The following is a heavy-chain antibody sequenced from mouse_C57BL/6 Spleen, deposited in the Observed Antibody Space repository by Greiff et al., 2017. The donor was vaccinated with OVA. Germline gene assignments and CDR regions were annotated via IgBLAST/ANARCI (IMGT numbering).Heavy chain of an antibody. J-gene: IGHJ2*01. D-gene: IGHD2-2*01. Sequence: QVQLQQPGAELVRPGSSVKLSCKASGYTFTSYWMHWVKQRPIQGLEWIGNIDPSDSETHYNQKFKDKATLTVDKSSSTAYMQLRSLTSEDSAVYYGARYVEGYDTWGQGTTLTVAS. CDR1: GYTFTSYW. CDR2: IDPSDSET. CDR3: ARYVEGYDT. V-gene: IGHV1-52*01.